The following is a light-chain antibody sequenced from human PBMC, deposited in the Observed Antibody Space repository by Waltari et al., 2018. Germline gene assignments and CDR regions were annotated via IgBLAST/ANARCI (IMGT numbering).Light chain of an antibody. CDR1: DRDVGASDF. V-gene: IGLV2-14*01. CDR3: SSYTTSSAPGV. J-gene: IGLJ1*01. CDR2: EVS. Sequence: QSALTQPASVSGSPGQSITISCSGTDRDVGASDFVSWYQQHPGKAPHLITYEVSNRPSGISNRFSASKSGNTASLTISGLQAEDEADYYCSSYTTSSAPGVFGTGTRVTVL.